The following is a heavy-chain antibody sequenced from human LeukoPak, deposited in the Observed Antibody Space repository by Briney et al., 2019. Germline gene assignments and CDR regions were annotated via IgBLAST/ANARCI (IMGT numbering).Heavy chain of an antibody. J-gene: IGHJ6*02. Sequence: SETLSLTCTVSGGSISSYYWSWIRQPPGKGREWIGYTYYSGSTNYNPSLKCRVTISVDTSKNQFSLKLSSVTAADTAVYYCARTPAYSGSYYRYYYYGMDVWGQGTTVTVSS. CDR2: TYYSGST. D-gene: IGHD1-26*01. CDR1: GGSISSYY. CDR3: ARTPAYSGSYYRYYYYGMDV. V-gene: IGHV4-59*01.